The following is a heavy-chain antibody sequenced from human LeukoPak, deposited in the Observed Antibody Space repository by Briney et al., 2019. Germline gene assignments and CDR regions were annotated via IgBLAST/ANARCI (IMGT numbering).Heavy chain of an antibody. CDR1: GFTFSIYG. Sequence: PGGSLRLSCAASGFTFSIYGMHWVRQAPGKGLEWVAFIRYDGSNKYYADSVKGRFTISRDNSKNTLYLQMNSLRAEDTAVYYCARARVMGLIFGVVGHHDYWGQGTLVTVSS. D-gene: IGHD3-3*01. CDR3: ARARVMGLIFGVVGHHDY. CDR2: IRYDGSNK. V-gene: IGHV3-30*02. J-gene: IGHJ4*02.